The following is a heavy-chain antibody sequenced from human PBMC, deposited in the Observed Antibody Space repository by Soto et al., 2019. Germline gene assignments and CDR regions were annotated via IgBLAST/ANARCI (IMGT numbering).Heavy chain of an antibody. Sequence: QVQLVQSGAQVKKPRASVKVSCKASGYTFGNNDISWVRQATGQGLEWMGWMNPNSGNTGYAQKFQGRVSMTRNTSITTAYLELSSLRSDDTAIYYCARMATSGTLNWFDPWGQGTLVIVSS. CDR2: MNPNSGNT. CDR1: GYTFGNND. CDR3: ARMATSGTLNWFDP. V-gene: IGHV1-8*01. J-gene: IGHJ5*02.